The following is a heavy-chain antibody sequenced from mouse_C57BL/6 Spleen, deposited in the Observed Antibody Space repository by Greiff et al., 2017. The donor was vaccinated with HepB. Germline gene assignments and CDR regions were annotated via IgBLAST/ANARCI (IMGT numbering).Heavy chain of an antibody. CDR2: INYDGSST. Sequence: EVKLVASEGGLVQPGSSLIVPCTAPGFTFSDYYMAWVRLVPEKGLEWVANINYDGSSTYYLDSLKSRFIISSDNAKNILYLQMSSLKSEDTATYYCARAEDDYYGSEGFAYWGQGTLVTNSA. V-gene: IGHV5-16*01. J-gene: IGHJ3*01. CDR1: GFTFSDYY. D-gene: IGHD1-1*01. CDR3: ARAEDDYYGSEGFAY.